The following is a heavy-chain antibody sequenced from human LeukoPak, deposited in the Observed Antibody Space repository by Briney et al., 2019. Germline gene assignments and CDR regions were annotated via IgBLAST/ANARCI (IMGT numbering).Heavy chain of an antibody. D-gene: IGHD3-22*01. CDR1: GYTFTGYY. J-gene: IGHJ4*02. CDR2: TIPILGIA. V-gene: IGHV1-69*02. Sequence: ASVKVSCKASGYTFTGYYMSWVRQAHGQGLEWMGRTIPILGIAKYAQKFQGRLTITADTSTSTAYMELTNLRSDDTAVYYCASQFLLPFDYWGRGTLVTVSS. CDR3: ASQFLLPFDY.